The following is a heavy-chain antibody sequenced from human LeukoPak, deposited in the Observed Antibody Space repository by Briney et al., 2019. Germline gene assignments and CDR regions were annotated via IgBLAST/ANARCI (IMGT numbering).Heavy chain of an antibody. CDR3: ARDDWGPGAH. V-gene: IGHV3-7*01. Sequence: SGGSLRLSCATSGFTFSRHWMNWVRQAPGRGLEWVANINRDGRGKYYVDSVKGGCTMCRDNAMNSLFLQMNSLRGEDPAVYYCARDDWGPGAHWGQGTLVTVYS. J-gene: IGHJ4*02. D-gene: IGHD3-9*01. CDR2: INRDGRGK. CDR1: GFTFSRHW.